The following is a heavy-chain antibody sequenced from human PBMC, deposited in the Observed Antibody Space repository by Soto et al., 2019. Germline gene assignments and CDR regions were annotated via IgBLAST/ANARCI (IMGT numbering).Heavy chain of an antibody. J-gene: IGHJ3*01. D-gene: IGHD3-16*01. Sequence: EVQLVESGGGLVQPGGSLRLSCVTSGFNFNAFWMSWVRQAPGKGPEWVASINPDGSERSHLDSVEGRFSIARDNGKNLMYLQMSVLRADETALYHWARDYGGFWGQGTMVTVSA. CDR3: ARDYGGF. V-gene: IGHV3-7*01. CDR1: GFNFNAFW. CDR2: INPDGSER.